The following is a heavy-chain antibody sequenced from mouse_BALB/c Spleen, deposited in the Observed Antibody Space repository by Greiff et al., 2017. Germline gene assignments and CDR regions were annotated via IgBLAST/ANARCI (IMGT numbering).Heavy chain of an antibody. D-gene: IGHD3-3*01. V-gene: IGHV1-67*01. CDR3: ARSGELGQDY. CDR2: ISTYYGNT. Sequence: QVHVKQSGPELVRPGVSVKISCKGSGYTFTDYAMHWVKQSHAKSLEWIGVISTYYGNTNYNQKFKGKATMTVDKSSSTAYMELARLTSEDSAIYYCARSGELGQDYWGQGTTLTVSS. J-gene: IGHJ2*01. CDR1: GYTFTDYA.